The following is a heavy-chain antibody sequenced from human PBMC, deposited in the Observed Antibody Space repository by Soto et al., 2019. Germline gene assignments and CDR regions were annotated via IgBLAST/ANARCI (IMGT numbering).Heavy chain of an antibody. V-gene: IGHV3-11*06. CDR3: VGGGSYCGGDCFDF. J-gene: IGHJ4*02. D-gene: IGHD2-21*02. Sequence: QVQLVESGGGLVKPGGSLRLSCAASGFTFSDYYMSWIRQAPGQGLEWVSCNSGSGTYTNYGDSVKGRFTISRDNAQNSLHLQMNSLGAEDTAVYYFVGGGSYCGGDCFDFWGQGTLVTGSS. CDR2: NSGSGTYT. CDR1: GFTFSDYY.